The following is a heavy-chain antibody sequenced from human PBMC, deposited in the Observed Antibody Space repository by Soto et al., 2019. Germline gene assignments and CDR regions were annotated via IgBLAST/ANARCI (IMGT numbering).Heavy chain of an antibody. D-gene: IGHD2-2*01. CDR2: INPSGTT. Sequence: LTLTCAVYGGSLSAYYWSWIRQPPGKGLEWIGEINPSGTTNYNPSLKSRVTISVDTSKNQFSLKLSSVTAADTAVYHCALAPAAHILHWGQGTLVTVSS. V-gene: IGHV4-34*01. CDR1: GGSLSAYY. J-gene: IGHJ1*01. CDR3: ALAPAAHILH.